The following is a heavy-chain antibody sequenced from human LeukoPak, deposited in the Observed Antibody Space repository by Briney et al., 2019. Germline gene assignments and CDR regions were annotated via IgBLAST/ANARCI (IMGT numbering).Heavy chain of an antibody. CDR3: ARRGSGSNGDYDY. CDR1: GYFFTSYW. V-gene: IGHV5-51*01. D-gene: IGHD3-10*01. J-gene: IGHJ4*02. Sequence: PGASLKFSCKSSGYFFTSYWLAWVRQMPRKGLELMGIIYAGDSDTRYSPSFQGQVTMSVDKSLSTAFLQWRSLKASDSAMYYCARRGSGSNGDYDYWGQGTLVTVSS. CDR2: IYAGDSDT.